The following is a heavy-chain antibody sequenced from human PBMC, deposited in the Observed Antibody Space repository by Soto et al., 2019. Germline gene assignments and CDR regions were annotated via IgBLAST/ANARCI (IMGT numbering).Heavy chain of an antibody. CDR1: GGSFSGYY. CDR3: ARGVMITFGPQFDY. V-gene: IGHV4-34*01. Sequence: SETLSLTCAVYGGSFSGYYWSWIRQPPGKGLEWIGEINHSGSTNYNPSLKSRVTISVDTSKNQFSLKLSSVTAADTAVYYCARGVMITFGPQFDYWGQGTLVTVSS. CDR2: INHSGST. J-gene: IGHJ4*02. D-gene: IGHD3-16*01.